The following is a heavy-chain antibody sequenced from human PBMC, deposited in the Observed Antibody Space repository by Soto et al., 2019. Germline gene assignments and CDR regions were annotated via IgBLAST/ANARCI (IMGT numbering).Heavy chain of an antibody. Sequence: QVQLVESGGGVVQPGMSLRLSCEASGFSFGSHGMHWVRQVTGKGLEWVALISYDGSKKYYADSVKGRFTVSRDNSKNPLDLQMTSMRLEDTAVYYCARGDSGDYVKWGQGTLVTVSS. CDR3: ARGDSGDYVK. V-gene: IGHV3-30*03. CDR2: ISYDGSKK. D-gene: IGHD3-16*01. CDR1: GFSFGSHG. J-gene: IGHJ4*02.